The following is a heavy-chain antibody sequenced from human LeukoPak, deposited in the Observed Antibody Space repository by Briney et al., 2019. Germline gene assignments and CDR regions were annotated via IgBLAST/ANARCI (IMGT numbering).Heavy chain of an antibody. V-gene: IGHV4-38-2*02. CDR1: GFTFSSYA. Sequence: GSLRLSCAASGFTFSSYAMSWVRQPPGKGLEWLGCIYHSGSTYYTPSLKSRVTISMDTSKNHFSLKLTSVTAADTAVYYCAREQWCSGGACYFVDNWGQGTLVTVSS. D-gene: IGHD2-15*01. J-gene: IGHJ4*02. CDR3: AREQWCSGGACYFVDN. CDR2: IYHSGST.